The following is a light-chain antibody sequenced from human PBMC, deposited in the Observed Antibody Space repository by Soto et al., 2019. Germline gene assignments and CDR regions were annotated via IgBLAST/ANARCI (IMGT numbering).Light chain of an antibody. J-gene: IGKJ1*01. CDR1: QSVNSD. Sequence: EIVMTQSPATLSVSPGERATLSCRASQSVNSDLAWYQQKPGQVPRLLIYGASTRATGIPASFSGSGSGTEFTLTISSLQSEDFAVYYCQQYNNWPPTFGQGTKVDIK. CDR2: GAS. CDR3: QQYNNWPPT. V-gene: IGKV3-15*01.